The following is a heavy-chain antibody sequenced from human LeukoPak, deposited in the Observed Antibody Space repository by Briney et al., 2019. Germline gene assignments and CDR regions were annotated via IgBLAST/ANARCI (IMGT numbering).Heavy chain of an antibody. V-gene: IGHV4-30-4*08. CDR1: GGSISSGDYY. Sequence: SQTLSLTCTVSGGSISSGDYYWSWIRQPPGKGLEWLGYIYYSGSTYYNPSLKSRVTISVDTSKNQFSLKLSSVTAADTAVYYCASLYCSSTSCYVVDYWGQGTLVTVSS. CDR2: IYYSGST. CDR3: ASLYCSSTSCYVVDY. J-gene: IGHJ4*02. D-gene: IGHD2-2*01.